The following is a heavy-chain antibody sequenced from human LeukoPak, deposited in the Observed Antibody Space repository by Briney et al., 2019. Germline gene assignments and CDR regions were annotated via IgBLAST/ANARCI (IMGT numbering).Heavy chain of an antibody. CDR1: GYTFTGYY. D-gene: IGHD6-13*01. V-gene: IGHV1-2*06. Sequence: EASVKVSCKASGYTFTGYYMHWVRQAPGQGLEWMGRINPNSGGTNYAQKFQGRVTMTRDTSISTAYMELSRLRSDDTAVYYCAGYSSSCQAPPCYYYYYMDVWGKGTTVTVSS. J-gene: IGHJ6*03. CDR3: AGYSSSCQAPPCYYYYYMDV. CDR2: INPNSGGT.